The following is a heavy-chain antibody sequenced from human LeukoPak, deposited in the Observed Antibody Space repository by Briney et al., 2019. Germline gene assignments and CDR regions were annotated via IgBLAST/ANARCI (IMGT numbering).Heavy chain of an antibody. V-gene: IGHV1-46*01. J-gene: IGHJ4*02. D-gene: IGHD5-18*01. CDR2: INPSGGST. CDR3: ARAAAMAQRKYYFDY. Sequence: ASVKVSCKASGYTFTGYYMHWVRQAPGQGLEWMGIINPSGGSTSYAQKFQGRVTMTRDTSTSTVYMELSSLRSEDTAVYYCARAAAMAQRKYYFDYWGQGTLVTVSS. CDR1: GYTFTGYY.